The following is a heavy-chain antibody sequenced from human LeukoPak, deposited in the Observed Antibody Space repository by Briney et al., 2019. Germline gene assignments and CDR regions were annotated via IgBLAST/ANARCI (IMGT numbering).Heavy chain of an antibody. D-gene: IGHD3-3*01. CDR2: IYTSGTT. J-gene: IGHJ6*03. V-gene: IGHV4-4*07. CDR3: ARYIRSGDYYMDV. CDR1: GGSISGYY. Sequence: SETLSLTCTVSGGSISGYYWSWIRQPAGKGLEWIGRIYTSGTTNYKPSLKRRLTMSVDTSKNQFSLKLTSVTAADTAIYYCARYIRSGDYYMDVWGEGTTVTVSS.